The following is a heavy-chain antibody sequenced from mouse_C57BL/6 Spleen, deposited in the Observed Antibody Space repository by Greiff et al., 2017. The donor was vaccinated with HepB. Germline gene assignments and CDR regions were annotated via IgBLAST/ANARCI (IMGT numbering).Heavy chain of an antibody. CDR3: TREGGYDPWFAY. CDR1: GFTFSSYA. V-gene: IGHV5-9-1*02. D-gene: IGHD2-2*01. Sequence: EVQGVESGEGLVKPGGSLKLSCAASGFTFSSYAMSWVRQTPEKRLEWVAYISSGGDYIYYADTVKGRFTISRDNARNTLYLQMSSLKSEDTAMYYCTREGGYDPWFAYWGQGTLVTVSA. CDR2: ISSGGDYI. J-gene: IGHJ3*01.